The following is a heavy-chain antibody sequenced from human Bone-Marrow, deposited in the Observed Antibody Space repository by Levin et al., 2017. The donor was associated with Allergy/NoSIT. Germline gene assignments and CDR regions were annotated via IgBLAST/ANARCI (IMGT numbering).Heavy chain of an antibody. CDR2: IYSGGSA. V-gene: IGHV3-66*01. J-gene: IGHJ6*01. CDR1: EFIVSSNY. CDR3: VARSNGMDV. Sequence: WASVKVSCAASEFIVSSNYMSWVRQAPGKGLDWVSVIYSGGSAYFAESVKGRFTISRDNSKNTLYLQMNSLRAEDTAAYYCVARSNGMDVWGQGTTVTVSS. D-gene: IGHD5-12*01.